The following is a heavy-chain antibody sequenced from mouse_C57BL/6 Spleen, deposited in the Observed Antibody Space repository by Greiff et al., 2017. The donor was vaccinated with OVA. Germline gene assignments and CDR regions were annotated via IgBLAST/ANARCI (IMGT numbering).Heavy chain of an antibody. J-gene: IGHJ3*01. CDR3: ASKDYDWFAY. D-gene: IGHD2-4*01. Sequence: QVQLQQPGAELVKPGASVKMSCTASGYTFTSYWITWVKQRPGQGLEWIGDIYPGSGSTNYNEKFKSKATLTVDTSSSTAYMQLSSLTSEDAAVYYCASKDYDWFAYWGQGTLVTVSA. CDR2: IYPGSGST. V-gene: IGHV1-55*01. CDR1: GYTFTSYW.